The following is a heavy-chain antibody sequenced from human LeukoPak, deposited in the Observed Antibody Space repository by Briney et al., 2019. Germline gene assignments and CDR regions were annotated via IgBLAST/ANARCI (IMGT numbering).Heavy chain of an antibody. Sequence: PSETLSLTCTVSGDSISSSSFYWGWIRQPPGKGLEWIGSIYYSGSTYYNPSLKSRVTISVDTSKNQFSLKLSSVTAADTAVYYCARVREVTGTTYLSLDYFDYWGQGTLVTVSS. J-gene: IGHJ4*02. D-gene: IGHD1-1*01. CDR1: GDSISSSSFY. V-gene: IGHV4-39*07. CDR2: IYYSGST. CDR3: ARVREVTGTTYLSLDYFDY.